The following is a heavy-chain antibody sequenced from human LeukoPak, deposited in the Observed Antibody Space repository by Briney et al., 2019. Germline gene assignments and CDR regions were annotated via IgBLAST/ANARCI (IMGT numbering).Heavy chain of an antibody. CDR1: GFTVSSNY. Sequence: GGSLRLSCAASGFTVSSNYMSWVRQAPGKGLEWVSVIYSGGSTYYADSVKGRFTISRDNSKNTLYLQMNSLRAEDTAVYYCARGRRSGWYVYFYFWGQGTLVTVSS. J-gene: IGHJ4*02. CDR3: ARGRRSGWYVYFYF. D-gene: IGHD6-19*01. V-gene: IGHV3-66*02. CDR2: IYSGGST.